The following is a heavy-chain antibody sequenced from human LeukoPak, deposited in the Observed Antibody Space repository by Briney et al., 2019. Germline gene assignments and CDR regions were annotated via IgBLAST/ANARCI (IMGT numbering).Heavy chain of an antibody. D-gene: IGHD3-16*02. CDR1: GFIFTNYA. Sequence: GGSLRLSCAASGFIFTNYAMHWVRQAPGKGLEWVAIISYDRSNKYYTDSVTGRFTISRDNSKNTLYLQMNSLRIEDTAVYYCARDSGPFYDYVWGTYHFDYWGQGTLVTVSS. V-gene: IGHV3-30-3*01. CDR3: ARDSGPFYDYVWGTYHFDY. J-gene: IGHJ4*02. CDR2: ISYDRSNK.